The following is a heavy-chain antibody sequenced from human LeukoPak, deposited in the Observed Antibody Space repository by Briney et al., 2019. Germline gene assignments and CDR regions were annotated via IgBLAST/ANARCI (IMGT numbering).Heavy chain of an antibody. D-gene: IGHD2-15*01. V-gene: IGHV4-59*01. CDR1: GDSINGFY. J-gene: IGHJ4*02. Sequence: SETLSLTCTVSGDSINGFYWSWIRQPPGKGLEWIGYIYYSGSTNYNPSLKSRVTISVDTSKNQFSLKLSSVTAADTAVYYCAKDQLNRFCSAGSCSTTPDYWGQGTLVTVSS. CDR2: IYYSGST. CDR3: AKDQLNRFCSAGSCSTTPDY.